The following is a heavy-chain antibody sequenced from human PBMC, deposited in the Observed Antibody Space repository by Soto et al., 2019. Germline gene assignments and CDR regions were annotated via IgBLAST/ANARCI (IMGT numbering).Heavy chain of an antibody. CDR1: GYSFTNYW. V-gene: IGHV5-51*01. J-gene: IGHJ4*02. CDR2: IYPDDSDT. Sequence: GESLKISCKGSGYSFTNYWIGWVRQMPGKGLEWMGVIYPDDSDTRYSPSFQGQVTISDDKSITTAFLLWSSVRASDTSMYYCARGGTSSSRYFDYWGQGTLVTVSS. CDR3: ARGGTSSSRYFDY. D-gene: IGHD6-6*01.